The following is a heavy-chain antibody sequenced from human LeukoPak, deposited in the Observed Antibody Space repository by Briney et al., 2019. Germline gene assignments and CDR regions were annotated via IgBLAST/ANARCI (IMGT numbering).Heavy chain of an antibody. J-gene: IGHJ1*01. CDR3: ARGRLPDSSDPYFQH. V-gene: IGHV4-34*01. CDR1: RVTLSRYY. CDR2: INHSGST. Sequence: PSETLSLTCAVCRVTLSRYYWGWIRQPPGKGLEWIGEINHSGSTNYNPSLKSRVTISVDTSKNQFSLNLNSLTAEDTAVYDYARGRLPDSSDPYFQHWGQGTLVTVSS. D-gene: IGHD6-6*01.